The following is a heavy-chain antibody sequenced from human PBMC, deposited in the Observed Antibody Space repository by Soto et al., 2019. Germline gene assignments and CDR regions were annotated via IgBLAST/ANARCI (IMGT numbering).Heavy chain of an antibody. J-gene: IGHJ4*02. V-gene: IGHV3-23*01. D-gene: IGHD3-16*02. CDR1: GFTFSSYA. CDR3: ARPRSGLYIWGSYRFDY. Sequence: EVQLLESGGGLVQPGGSLRLSCAASGFTFSSYAMSWVRQAPGKGLEWVSAISGSGGSTYYADSVKGRFTISRDNYKNALYLQKNSLRAEDTAVYYCARPRSGLYIWGSYRFDYWGQGTLVTVSS. CDR2: ISGSGGST.